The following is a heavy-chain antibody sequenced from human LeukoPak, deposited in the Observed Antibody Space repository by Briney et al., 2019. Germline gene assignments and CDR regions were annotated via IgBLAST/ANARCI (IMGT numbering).Heavy chain of an antibody. CDR1: GFTFSSHA. Sequence: GGSLRLSCAASGFTFSSHAMSWVRQAPGKGLERVSDISGSGGSTYYADSVKGRFTISRDNSKNTLYLQMNSLRAEDTAVYYCAKGGYFDSTNEGYFDYWGQGTLVTVSS. J-gene: IGHJ4*02. CDR2: ISGSGGST. CDR3: AKGGYFDSTNEGYFDY. D-gene: IGHD3-9*01. V-gene: IGHV3-23*01.